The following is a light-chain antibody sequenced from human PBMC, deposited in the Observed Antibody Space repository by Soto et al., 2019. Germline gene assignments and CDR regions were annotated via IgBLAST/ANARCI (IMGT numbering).Light chain of an antibody. V-gene: IGLV1-44*01. J-gene: IGLJ1*01. CDR3: AAWDDTLRGYV. CDR2: NND. CDR1: TSNIGDNT. Sequence: QSVLTQPPSASAAPGQRVTISCSGRTSNIGDNTVNWYQQLPGAAPKLLIYNNDQRPSGVPDRFSGSKSGTSASLAISGLRSEDEADYYCAAWDDTLRGYVFGTGTKVTVL.